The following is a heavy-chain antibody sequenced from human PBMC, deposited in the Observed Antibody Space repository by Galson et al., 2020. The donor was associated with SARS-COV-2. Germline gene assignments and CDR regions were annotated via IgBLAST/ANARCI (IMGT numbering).Heavy chain of an antibody. D-gene: IGHD3-9*01. Sequence: GESLKISCAASGFTFSSYAMSWVRQAPGKGLEWVSAISGSGGSTYYADSVKGRFTISRDNSKNTLYLQMNSLRAEDTAVYYCAKEYRYYDILTGYYATHYYYYYYGMDVWGQGTTVTVSS. V-gene: IGHV3-23*01. CDR3: AKEYRYYDILTGYYATHYYYYYYGMDV. J-gene: IGHJ6*02. CDR1: GFTFSSYA. CDR2: ISGSGGST.